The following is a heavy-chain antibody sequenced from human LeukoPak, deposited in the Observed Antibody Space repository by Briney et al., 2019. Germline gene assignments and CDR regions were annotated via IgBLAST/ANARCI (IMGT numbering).Heavy chain of an antibody. D-gene: IGHD3-3*01. CDR3: AREGPDYDFWSGAFVYYYGMDV. Sequence: SGGSLRLSCAASEFTFSSHAMTWVRQAPGKGLEWVAVIWYDGSNKYYADSVKGRFTISRDNSKNTLYLQMNSLRAEDTAVYYCAREGPDYDFWSGAFVYYYGMDVWGQGTTVTVSS. J-gene: IGHJ6*02. V-gene: IGHV3-33*08. CDR1: EFTFSSHA. CDR2: IWYDGSNK.